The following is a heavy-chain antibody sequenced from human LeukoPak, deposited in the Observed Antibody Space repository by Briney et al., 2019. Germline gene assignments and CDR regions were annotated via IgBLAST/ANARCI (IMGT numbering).Heavy chain of an antibody. V-gene: IGHV3-23*01. CDR1: GFTFSSYA. CDR3: ASRLYSSSWYTYYYYYYGMDV. D-gene: IGHD6-13*01. CDR2: ISGSGGST. J-gene: IGHJ6*02. Sequence: GGSLRLPCAASGFTFSSYAMSWVRQAPGKGLEWVSAISGSGGSTYYADSVKGRFTISRDNSKNTLYLQMNSLRAEDTAVYYCASRLYSSSWYTYYYYYYGMDVWGQGTTVTVSS.